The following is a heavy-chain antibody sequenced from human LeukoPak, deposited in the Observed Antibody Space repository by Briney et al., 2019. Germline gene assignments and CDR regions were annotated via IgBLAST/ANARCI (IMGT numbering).Heavy chain of an antibody. CDR2: IQPDDSDT. Sequence: GASLKISCRLSGFSSTTYWIAWVRQLPGKSLEWMGVIQPDDSDTTYSPSFQGQVSISADKSINTAFLQWSSLEASDTAMYYCARPLFSSNYKAFDLWGQGTLVTVSS. CDR1: GFSSTTYW. CDR3: ARPLFSSNYKAFDL. J-gene: IGHJ3*01. V-gene: IGHV5-51*01. D-gene: IGHD4-11*01.